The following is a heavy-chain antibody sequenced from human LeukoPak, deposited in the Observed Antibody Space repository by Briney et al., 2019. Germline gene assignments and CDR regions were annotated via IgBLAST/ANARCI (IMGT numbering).Heavy chain of an antibody. J-gene: IGHJ6*02. D-gene: IGHD3-10*01. CDR3: ARAAPTYYYGSGSYYKAPPYYYYGMDV. CDR1: GGSFSGYY. CDR2: INHSGST. Sequence: PSETLSLTCAVYGGSFSGYYWSWIRQPPGKGLEWIGEINHSGSTNYNPSLKSRVTISVDTSKNQFSLKLSSVTAADTAVYYCARAAPTYYYGSGSYYKAPPYYYYGMDVWGQGTTVTVSS. V-gene: IGHV4-34*01.